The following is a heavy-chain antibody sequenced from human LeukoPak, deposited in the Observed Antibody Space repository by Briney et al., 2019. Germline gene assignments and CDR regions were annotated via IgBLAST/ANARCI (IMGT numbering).Heavy chain of an antibody. CDR3: ARDIGSGWYTLGYYYYYYMDV. V-gene: IGHV1-18*01. D-gene: IGHD6-19*01. CDR1: GYTFTSYG. CDR2: ISAYNGNT. J-gene: IGHJ6*03. Sequence: ASVKVSCKASGYTFTSYGISWVRQAPGQGLEWMGWISAYNGNTNYAQKLQGRVTMATDTSTSTAYMELRSLRSDDTAVYYCARDIGSGWYTLGYYYYYYMDVWGKGTTVTVSS.